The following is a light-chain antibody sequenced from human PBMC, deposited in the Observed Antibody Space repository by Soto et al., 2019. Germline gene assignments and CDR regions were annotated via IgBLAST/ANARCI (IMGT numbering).Light chain of an antibody. V-gene: IGKV4-1*01. Sequence: DIVMTQSPDSLAVSLGERATINCKSSQRVLSSSNNRNYLDWYQQKSGQPPKLLIYWASTRESGVPDRFSGSGSGTDFTLTISSLQAEDVAAYYCQHYGSTLWTFGQGTRVEIK. CDR2: WAS. CDR1: QRVLSSSNNRNY. J-gene: IGKJ1*01. CDR3: QHYGSTLWT.